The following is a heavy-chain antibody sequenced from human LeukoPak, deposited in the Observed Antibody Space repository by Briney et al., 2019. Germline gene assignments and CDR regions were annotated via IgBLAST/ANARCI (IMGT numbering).Heavy chain of an antibody. J-gene: IGHJ3*02. CDR3: ARDLTHDSSGFVAFDI. CDR2: INPSGGST. CDR1: GYTFTSYY. Sequence: GASVKVSCKASGYTFTSYYMHWVRQAPGQGLEWMGIINPSGGSTSYAQKFQGRVTMTRDMSTSTVYMELSSLRSEDTAVYYCARDLTHDSSGFVAFDIWGQGTMVTVSS. D-gene: IGHD3-22*01. V-gene: IGHV1-46*01.